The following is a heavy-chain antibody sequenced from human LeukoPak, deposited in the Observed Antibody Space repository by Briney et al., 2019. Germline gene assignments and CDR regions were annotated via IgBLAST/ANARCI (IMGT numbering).Heavy chain of an antibody. V-gene: IGHV3-74*01. CDR1: GFTFSSYW. Sequence: GGSLRLSCVGSGFTFSSYWMNWVRQAPGKGLVWVSRLNNDGSSITYVDSVKGRFTISRDNVKSTVYLQMNSLRAEDTAVYYCARSDWNDAYFDSWGQGTLVTVSS. J-gene: IGHJ4*02. CDR3: ARSDWNDAYFDS. D-gene: IGHD1-1*01. CDR2: LNNDGSSI.